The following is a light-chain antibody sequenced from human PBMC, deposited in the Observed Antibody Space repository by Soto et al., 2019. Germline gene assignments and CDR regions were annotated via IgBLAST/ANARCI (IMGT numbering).Light chain of an antibody. CDR3: QQYGT. CDR1: QSVSSW. CDR2: RAS. Sequence: DIQMTQSPSTLSASVGDRVTITCRASQSVSSWLAWYQQKPGKAPKLLIYRASSLQSGVPSSFSGSGSGTEFTLTISRLEPEDFAVYYCQQYGTFGQGTKVDIK. V-gene: IGKV1-5*03. J-gene: IGKJ1*01.